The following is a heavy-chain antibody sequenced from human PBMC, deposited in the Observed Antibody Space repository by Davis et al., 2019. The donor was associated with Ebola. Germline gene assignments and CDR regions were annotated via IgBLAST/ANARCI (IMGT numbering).Heavy chain of an antibody. CDR1: GGSFSGYY. CDR2: INHSGST. Sequence: MPSETLSLTCAVYGGSFSGYYWRWIRQPPGKGLEWIGEINHSGSTNYNPSLKSRVTISVDTSKNQFSLKLSSVTAADTAVYYCARGFPLGIVVVPAAMRWFDPWGQGTLVTVSS. V-gene: IGHV4-34*01. CDR3: ARGFPLGIVVVPAAMRWFDP. D-gene: IGHD2-2*03. J-gene: IGHJ5*02.